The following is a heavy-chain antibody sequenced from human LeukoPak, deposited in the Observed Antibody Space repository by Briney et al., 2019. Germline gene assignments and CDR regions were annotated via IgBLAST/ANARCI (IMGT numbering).Heavy chain of an antibody. V-gene: IGHV3-21*01. Sequence: GGSLRLSRAASGFTFSSYSMNWVRQAPGKGLEWVSSISSSSSHIHSADSVKGRFTISRDNAKNSLYLQMNSLRAEDTAVYYCARDLAGVTGPHWYFDLWGRGTLVSVSS. CDR2: ISSSSSHI. CDR1: GFTFSSYS. J-gene: IGHJ2*01. CDR3: ARDLAGVTGPHWYFDL. D-gene: IGHD3-9*01.